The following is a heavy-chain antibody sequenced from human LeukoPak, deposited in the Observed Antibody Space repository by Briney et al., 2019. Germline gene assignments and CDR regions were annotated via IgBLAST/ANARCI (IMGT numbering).Heavy chain of an antibody. V-gene: IGHV3-9*01. CDR1: GFTFDDYA. J-gene: IGHJ4*02. CDR2: ISWNSATI. Sequence: LAGGSLRLSCAASGFTFDDYAMHWVRQAPGKGLEWVSGISWNSATIAYADSVKGRFTISRDNAKSSLYLQMNSLRAEDTALYYCTKGRYARTFDCWGQGTLVTVSS. D-gene: IGHD3-16*02. CDR3: TKGRYARTFDC.